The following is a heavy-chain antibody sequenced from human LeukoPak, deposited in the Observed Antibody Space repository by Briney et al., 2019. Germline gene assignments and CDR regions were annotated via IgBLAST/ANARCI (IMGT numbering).Heavy chain of an antibody. CDR2: IYYSGST. Sequence: SETLSLTCTVSGGSISSSSYYWGWIRQPPGKGLEWIGSIYYSGSTYYNPSLKSRVTISVDTSKNQFSLKLSSVTAADTAVYYCARVVSKDGYNFDYWGQGTLVTVSS. CDR3: ARVVSKDGYNFDY. CDR1: GGSISSSSYY. J-gene: IGHJ4*02. V-gene: IGHV4-39*01. D-gene: IGHD5-24*01.